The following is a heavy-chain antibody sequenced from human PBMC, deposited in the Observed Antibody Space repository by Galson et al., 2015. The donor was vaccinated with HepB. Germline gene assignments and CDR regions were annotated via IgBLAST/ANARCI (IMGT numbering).Heavy chain of an antibody. CDR2: IFAGGGST. Sequence: SVKVSCKASGYTLTNYHFHWVRQAPGQGPEWMGKIFAGGGSTRYAERFQGRVTLTRDSPTSTIYMEVSSLRSDDTAVYYCAREIPDTYYFDYWGQGTLVTVSS. CDR1: GYTLTNYH. J-gene: IGHJ4*02. CDR3: AREIPDTYYFDY. V-gene: IGHV1-46*01. D-gene: IGHD2-21*01.